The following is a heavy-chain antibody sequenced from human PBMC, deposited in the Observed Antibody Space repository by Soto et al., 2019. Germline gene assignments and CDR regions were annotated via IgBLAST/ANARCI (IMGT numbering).Heavy chain of an antibody. CDR3: AKDLETTVVRAYDY. CDR1: GFTFSSYA. Sequence: EVQLLESGGDLVQPGGSLRLSCAASGFTFSSYAMSWVRQAPGKGLEWVSVISGSGVTTYYADSVKGRFTISRDNSKNPLYLQMNSLRAEDTAVYYCAKDLETTVVRAYDYWGQGTLVTVSS. CDR2: ISGSGVTT. J-gene: IGHJ4*02. V-gene: IGHV3-23*01. D-gene: IGHD4-17*01.